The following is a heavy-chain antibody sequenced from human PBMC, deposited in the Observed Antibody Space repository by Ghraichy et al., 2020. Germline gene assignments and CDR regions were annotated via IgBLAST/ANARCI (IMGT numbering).Heavy chain of an antibody. J-gene: IGHJ3*02. V-gene: IGHV3-7*03. CDR3: SSGDTFDI. Sequence: GGSLRLSCAASGLIFRSYWMTWVRQAPGKGLEWVANINQDGREKYYVGSVKGRFTISRDNAKNSLYLQMNNLSAEDTAVYYCSSGDTFDIWGRGTMVTVSS. D-gene: IGHD3-10*01. CDR1: GLIFRSYW. CDR2: INQDGREK.